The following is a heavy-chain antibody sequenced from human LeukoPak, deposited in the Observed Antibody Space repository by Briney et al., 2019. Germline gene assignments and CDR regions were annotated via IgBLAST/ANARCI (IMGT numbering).Heavy chain of an antibody. Sequence: ASVKVSCKASGYSFTSHYMHWVRQAPGQGLEWLGLINPSGSSTLYAQKFQGRVTMTRDMSTSTVYMELSSLRSEDTAVYYCARAPLYYYDSSGYFDYWGQGTLVTVSS. V-gene: IGHV1-46*01. CDR2: INPSGSST. D-gene: IGHD3-22*01. CDR1: GYSFTSHY. CDR3: ARAPLYYYDSSGYFDY. J-gene: IGHJ4*02.